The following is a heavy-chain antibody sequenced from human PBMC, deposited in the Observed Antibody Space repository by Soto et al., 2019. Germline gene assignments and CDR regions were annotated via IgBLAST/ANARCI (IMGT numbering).Heavy chain of an antibody. CDR2: INHSRST. D-gene: IGHD4-17*01. CDR3: AGDYGDYASHVDY. CDR1: GGSFSGYY. J-gene: IGHJ4*02. Sequence: SETLSLTCAVYGGSFSGYYWSWIRQPPGKGLEWIGEINHSRSTNYNPSLKSRVTISVDTSKNQFSLKLSSVTAADTAVYYCAGDYGDYASHVDYWGQGTLVTVS. V-gene: IGHV4-34*01.